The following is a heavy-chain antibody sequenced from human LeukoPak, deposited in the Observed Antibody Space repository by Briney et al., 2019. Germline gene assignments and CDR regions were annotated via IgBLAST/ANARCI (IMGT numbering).Heavy chain of an antibody. J-gene: IGHJ4*02. D-gene: IGHD3-9*01. CDR1: GFTFSSYA. V-gene: IGHV3-64*01. CDR2: ISSNGGST. CDR3: ARDRAQLRYFDWYMDY. Sequence: PGGSLRLSCAASGFTFSSYAMHWVRQAPGKGLEYVSAISSNGGSTYYANSVKGRFTISRDNSKNTLYLQMNSLRAEDTAVYYCARDRAQLRYFDWYMDYWGQGTLVTVSS.